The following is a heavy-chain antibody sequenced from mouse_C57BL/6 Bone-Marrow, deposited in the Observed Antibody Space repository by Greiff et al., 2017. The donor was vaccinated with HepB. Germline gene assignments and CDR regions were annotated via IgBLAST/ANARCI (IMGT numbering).Heavy chain of an antibody. V-gene: IGHV1-55*01. CDR2: IYPGSGST. J-gene: IGHJ2*01. D-gene: IGHD1-1*01. CDR3: ARFKGYYYGSSY. CDR1: GYTFTSYW. Sequence: QVQLQQPGAELVKPGASVKMSCKASGYTFTSYWITWVKQRPGQGLEWIGDIYPGSGSTNYNEKFKSKATLTVDTSSSTAYMQLSSLTSEDSAVYYCARFKGYYYGSSYWGQGTTLTVSS.